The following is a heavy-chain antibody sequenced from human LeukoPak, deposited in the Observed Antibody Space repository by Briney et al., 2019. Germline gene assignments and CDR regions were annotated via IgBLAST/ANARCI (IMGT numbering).Heavy chain of an antibody. CDR1: GFTFDDYA. CDR2: ISWNSGSI. D-gene: IGHD3-9*01. J-gene: IGHJ4*02. Sequence: HPGRSLRLSCAASGFTFDDYAMHWVRQAPGKGLEWFSGISWNSGSIGYADSVKGRFTISRDNAKNSLYLQMNSLRAEDTALYYCAKDMTGYSYSFDYWGQGTLVTVSS. V-gene: IGHV3-9*01. CDR3: AKDMTGYSYSFDY.